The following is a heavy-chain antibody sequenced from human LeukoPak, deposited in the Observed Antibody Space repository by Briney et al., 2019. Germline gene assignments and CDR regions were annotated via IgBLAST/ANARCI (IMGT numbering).Heavy chain of an antibody. CDR2: ISYDGSNK. V-gene: IGHV3-30*18. Sequence: PGRSLRLSCAASGFTFSSYGMHWVRQAPGKGLEWVAVISYDGSNKYYADSVKGRFTISGDNSKNTLYLQMNSLRAEDTAVYYCAKSRIAARLIIDYWGQGTLVTVSS. CDR3: AKSRIAARLIIDY. J-gene: IGHJ4*02. D-gene: IGHD6-6*01. CDR1: GFTFSSYG.